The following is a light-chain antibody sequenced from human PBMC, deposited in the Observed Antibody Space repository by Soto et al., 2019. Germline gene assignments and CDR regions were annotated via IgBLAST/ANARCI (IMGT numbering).Light chain of an antibody. CDR2: KAS. CDR3: QQYNIPLT. J-gene: IGKJ4*01. Sequence: DIQMTQSPSTLSASVGDRVTITCRASQSISSWLAWYQQKPGKAPKLLIYKASSLESGVPSRFSGSGSGTEFTLTISSLQPDDFATYYCQQYNIPLTFGGGTKVGIK. CDR1: QSISSW. V-gene: IGKV1-5*03.